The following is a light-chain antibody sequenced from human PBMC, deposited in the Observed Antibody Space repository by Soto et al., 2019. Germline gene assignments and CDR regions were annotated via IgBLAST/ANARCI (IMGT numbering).Light chain of an antibody. CDR3: QQYYSTPT. J-gene: IGKJ1*01. Sequence: DIVMTQSPDSLAVSLGERATINCKSSQSVLYSSNNKNYLAWYQQKPGQPPKLLIYWASTRESGVPDRFSGSGSGTDFTLTISSLRAEDVAVYYCQQYYSTPTFGQGTKVDIK. V-gene: IGKV4-1*01. CDR2: WAS. CDR1: QSVLYSSNNKNY.